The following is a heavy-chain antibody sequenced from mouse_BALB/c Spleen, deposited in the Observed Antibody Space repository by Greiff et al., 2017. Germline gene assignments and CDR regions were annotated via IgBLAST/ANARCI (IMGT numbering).Heavy chain of an antibody. CDR1: GFSLTSYG. V-gene: IGHV2-9*02. CDR3: ARDLNWFAY. J-gene: IGHJ3*01. Sequence: VKLMESGPGLVAPSQSLSITCTVSGFSLTSYGVHWVRQPPGKGLEWLGVIWAGGSTNYNSALMSRLSISKDNSKSQVFLKMNSLQTDDTAMYYCARDLNWFAYWGQGTLVTVSA. CDR2: IWAGGST.